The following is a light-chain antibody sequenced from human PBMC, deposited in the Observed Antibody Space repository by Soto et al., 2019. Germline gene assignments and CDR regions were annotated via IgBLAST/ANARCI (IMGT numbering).Light chain of an antibody. CDR3: QQYGTSPLT. V-gene: IGKV3-20*01. J-gene: IGKJ4*01. CDR1: QRISINY. Sequence: EMVLTQSPGTLSLSPGETATLSCRASQRISINYLAWYQQEPGQAPRLLIYGASIRAAGIPDRFSARGSGTDFTLTIARLEPEDFAVYYCQQYGTSPLTFGRGTKVDIK. CDR2: GAS.